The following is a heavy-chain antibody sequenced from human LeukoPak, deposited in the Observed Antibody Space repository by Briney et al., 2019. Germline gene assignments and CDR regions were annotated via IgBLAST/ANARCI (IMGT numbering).Heavy chain of an antibody. Sequence: SETLSLTCTVSGGSISSSIYYWGWIRQPPGKGLEWIGSMSYSGSTYYNPSLKSRVTISVDTSKNQFSLKLSSVTAADTAVYYCARTSVDTIFGVVIPQPFDYWGQGTLVTVSS. CDR1: GGSISSSIYY. V-gene: IGHV4-39*07. CDR3: ARTSVDTIFGVVIPQPFDY. CDR2: MSYSGST. J-gene: IGHJ4*02. D-gene: IGHD3-3*01.